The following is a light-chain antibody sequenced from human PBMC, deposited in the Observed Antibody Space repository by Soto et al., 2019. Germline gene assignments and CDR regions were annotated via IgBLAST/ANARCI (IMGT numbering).Light chain of an antibody. CDR2: GAS. CDR3: HQYGSSPQT. CDR1: QSVSNNY. J-gene: IGKJ1*01. Sequence: GLTQSPGTLSLSPGERATLSCRASQSVSNNYLAWYQQKPGQAPRLLIYGASTRATGIPDRFSGGGSGTDFTLTISRLEPEDFAVYYCHQYGSSPQTFGQGTKVDIK. V-gene: IGKV3-20*01.